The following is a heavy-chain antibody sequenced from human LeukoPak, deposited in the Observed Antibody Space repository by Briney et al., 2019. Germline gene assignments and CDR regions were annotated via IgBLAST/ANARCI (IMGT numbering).Heavy chain of an antibody. Sequence: SETLSLTCTVSGGSISSGGYYWSWLRQHPGKGLEWIGYIYYSGSTYYNPSLKSRVTISVDTSKNQFSLKLSSVTAADTAVYYCAREGHLRGFGYWGQGTLVTVSS. CDR2: IYYSGST. D-gene: IGHD3-10*01. V-gene: IGHV4-31*03. CDR3: AREGHLRGFGY. CDR1: GGSISSGGYY. J-gene: IGHJ4*02.